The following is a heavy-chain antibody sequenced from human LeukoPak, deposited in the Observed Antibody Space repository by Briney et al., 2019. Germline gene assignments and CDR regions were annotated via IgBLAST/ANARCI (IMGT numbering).Heavy chain of an antibody. Sequence: GGSLRLSCAASGFTFSSYSMNWVRQAPGKGLEWVSFISSSSSYIYYADSVKGRFTISRDNAKNSLYLQMNSLRAEDTAVYYCARDIYYYDSSGYYYPGGSDCWGQGTLVTVSS. CDR2: ISSSSSYI. CDR1: GFTFSSYS. CDR3: ARDIYYYDSSGYYYPGGSDC. V-gene: IGHV3-21*01. D-gene: IGHD3-22*01. J-gene: IGHJ4*02.